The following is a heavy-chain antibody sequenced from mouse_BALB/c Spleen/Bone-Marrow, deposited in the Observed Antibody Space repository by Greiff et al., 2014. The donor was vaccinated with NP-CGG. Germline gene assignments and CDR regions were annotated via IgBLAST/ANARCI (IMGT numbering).Heavy chain of an antibody. CDR3: AIGSSPYYYGMDY. Sequence: VQLQQSGPGLVKPSQSLSLTCTVTDYSITSDYAWNWIRQFPGNKLEWMGYIRYSGSTSYNPSLKSRISITRDTSKNQFFLQSNSVTTEDTATYYCAIGSSPYYYGMDYWGQGTSVTVSS. J-gene: IGHJ4*01. V-gene: IGHV3-2*02. CDR2: IRYSGST. D-gene: IGHD1-1*01. CDR1: DYSITSDYA.